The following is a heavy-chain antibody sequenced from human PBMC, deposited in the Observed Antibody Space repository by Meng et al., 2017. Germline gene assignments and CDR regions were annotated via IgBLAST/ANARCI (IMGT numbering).Heavy chain of an antibody. CDR1: GGSFIGYY. Sequence: QVTPPQWGGGLCKPSVTLSLTWSVFGGSFIGYYWSWIRQPPGKGLEWIGEINHSGSTNYNPSLKSRVTISVDTSKNQFSLKLSSVTAADTAAYYCARVGSFLRDYWGQGTLVTVSS. CDR3: ARVGSFLRDY. J-gene: IGHJ4*02. CDR2: INHSGST. V-gene: IGHV4-34*01. D-gene: IGHD2/OR15-2a*01.